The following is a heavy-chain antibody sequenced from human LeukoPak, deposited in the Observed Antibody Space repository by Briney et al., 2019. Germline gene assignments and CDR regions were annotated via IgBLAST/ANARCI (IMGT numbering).Heavy chain of an antibody. V-gene: IGHV4-31*03. J-gene: IGHJ3*02. CDR1: GGSISSGAYY. CDR2: IYYSGST. Sequence: SETLSLTCTVSGGSISSGAYYWGWLRQHPGKGLEWVGYIYYSGSTYYNPSLKSRVTISVDKSKNQFSLKLSSVTAADTAVYYCARGTPLRRDAFDIWGQGTMVTVSS. CDR3: ARGTPLRRDAFDI. D-gene: IGHD5-12*01.